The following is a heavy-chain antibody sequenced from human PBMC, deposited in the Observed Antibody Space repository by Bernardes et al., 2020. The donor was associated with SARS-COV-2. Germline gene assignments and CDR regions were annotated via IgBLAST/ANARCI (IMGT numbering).Heavy chain of an antibody. CDR1: GYNFISYA. V-gene: IGHV1-3*01. CDR2: VNAGNGNT. J-gene: IGHJ4*02. CDR3: ARPRLEPTYGDYVCLDF. Sequence: ASVKVSCKASGYNFISYAMYWVRQAPGQGLEWMGWVNAGNGNTKYSQKFQGRLTLTRDSYADIVYMELTRLTPEDTAVYYCARPRLEPTYGDYVCLDFWGQGTRVTVSS. D-gene: IGHD4-17*01.